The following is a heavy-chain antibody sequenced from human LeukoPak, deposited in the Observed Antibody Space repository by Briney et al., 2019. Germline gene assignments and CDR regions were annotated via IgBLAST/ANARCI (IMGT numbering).Heavy chain of an antibody. Sequence: SSETLSLTCTVSGGSISSGGYYWSWFRQHPGKGLEWIGYIYYSGSTYYNPSLKSRVTISVDTSKNQFSLKLSSVTAADTAVYYCARGPTTAPSYWYYYGMDVWGQGTTVTVSS. D-gene: IGHD4-17*01. V-gene: IGHV4-31*03. CDR2: IYYSGST. J-gene: IGHJ6*02. CDR3: ARGPTTAPSYWYYYGMDV. CDR1: GGSISSGGYY.